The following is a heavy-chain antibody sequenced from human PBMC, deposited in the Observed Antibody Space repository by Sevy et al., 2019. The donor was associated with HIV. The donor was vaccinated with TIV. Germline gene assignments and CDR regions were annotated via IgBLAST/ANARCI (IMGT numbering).Heavy chain of an antibody. D-gene: IGHD6-19*01. CDR2: IKQDGSEK. J-gene: IGHJ5*02. CDR3: ARELAGPGYNWFDP. Sequence: GGSLRLSCAASGFTFSSYWMSWVRQAPGKGLEWVANIKQDGSEKYYVDSVKGRFTISRDNAKNSLYLQMNSLRAEDTAVYYCARELAGPGYNWFDPWGQGTLVTVSS. V-gene: IGHV3-7*01. CDR1: GFTFSSYW.